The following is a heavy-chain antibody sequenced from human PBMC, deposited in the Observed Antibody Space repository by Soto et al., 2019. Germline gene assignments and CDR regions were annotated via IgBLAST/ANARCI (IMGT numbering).Heavy chain of an antibody. CDR3: TTGTLRAISIGMDV. CDR2: IKSKSDGGTI. D-gene: IGHD2-2*02. CDR1: GFTFSNAW. V-gene: IGHV3-15*01. J-gene: IGHJ6*02. Sequence: GGSLRLSXAASGFTFSNAWMSWVRQAPGKGLEWVGRIKSKSDGGTIHYAAPVKGRLIISRDDSINTVYLEMNSLKTEDTAVYYCTTGTLRAISIGMDVWGQGTTVTVSS.